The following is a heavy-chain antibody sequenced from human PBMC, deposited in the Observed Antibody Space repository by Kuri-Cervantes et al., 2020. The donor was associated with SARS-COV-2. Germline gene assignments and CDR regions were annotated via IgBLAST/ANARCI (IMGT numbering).Heavy chain of an antibody. Sequence: GGSLRLSCAASGFTFSNYAMSWVRQAPGKGLEWVSVIYSGGSSTYYADSVKGRFTISRDNSKNTLYLQMNSLRAEDTAVYYCARDSGYWGQGTLVTVSS. J-gene: IGHJ4*02. CDR1: GFTFSNYA. CDR3: ARDSGY. CDR2: IYSGGSST. V-gene: IGHV3-23*03.